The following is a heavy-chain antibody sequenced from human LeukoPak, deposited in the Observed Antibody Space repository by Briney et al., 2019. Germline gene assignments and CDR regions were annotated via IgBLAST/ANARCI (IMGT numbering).Heavy chain of an antibody. CDR2: ISGSGGST. Sequence: GGSLRLSCAASGFTFSSYAMSWVRQAPGKGLEWVSAISGSGGSTYYADSVKGRFTISRDNSKNTLYLQMNSLRAEGTAVYYCAKFLVVVVAAQVDAFDIWGQGTMVTVSS. J-gene: IGHJ3*02. CDR3: AKFLVVVVAAQVDAFDI. D-gene: IGHD2-15*01. V-gene: IGHV3-23*01. CDR1: GFTFSSYA.